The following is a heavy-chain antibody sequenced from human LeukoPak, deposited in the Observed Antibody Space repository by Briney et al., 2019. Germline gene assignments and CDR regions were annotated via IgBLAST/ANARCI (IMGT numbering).Heavy chain of an antibody. CDR1: GFTFSSYA. Sequence: GGSLRLSCAASGFTFSSYAMSWVRQAPGKGLEWVSAISGSGGSTYYADSVKGRFTISRDNSKNTLYLQMNSLRAEDTAVYYCAKDPSVYCGGDCYSDFDYWGQGTLVTVSS. CDR2: ISGSGGST. CDR3: AKDPSVYCGGDCYSDFDY. J-gene: IGHJ4*02. D-gene: IGHD2-21*02. V-gene: IGHV3-23*01.